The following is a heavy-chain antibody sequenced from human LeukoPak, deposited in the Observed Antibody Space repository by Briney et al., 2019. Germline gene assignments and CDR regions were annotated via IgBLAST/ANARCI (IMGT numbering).Heavy chain of an antibody. D-gene: IGHD5-18*01. CDR3: VRPIRGYSFDYYDY. V-gene: IGHV4-59*01. CDR1: GGSITSSY. Sequence: SETLSLTCTVSGGSITSSYWSWIRQPPGKGLEWIGCIYYSGSTNYNPSLESRVTMSVDTSKNQFSLKLTSVTAADTAVYYCVRPIRGYSFDYYDYWGQGTLVTVSS. CDR2: IYYSGST. J-gene: IGHJ4*02.